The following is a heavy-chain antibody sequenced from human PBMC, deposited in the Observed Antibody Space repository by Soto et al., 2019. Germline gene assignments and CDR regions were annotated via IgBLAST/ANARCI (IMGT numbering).Heavy chain of an antibody. CDR1: GFTFSSYA. CDR3: HLFGVMGVTTTTPDPVKAHSPTPKTIPKTLFFFKLPFLGLGTPFFFSFFFFLWFGGFIKNRSFPS. Sequence: GGSLRLSCSASGFTFSSYAMHWVRQAPGKGLEYVSAISSNGGSTYYADSVKGRFTISRDNSKNTLYLQMSSLRAEDTAVYYFHLFGVMGVTTTTPDPVKAHSPTPKTIPKTLFFFKLPFLGLGTPFFFSFFFFLWFGGFIKNRSFPSWAQAPRVPV. J-gene: IGHJ5*01. CDR2: ISSNGGST. D-gene: IGHD3-3*01. V-gene: IGHV3-64D*08.